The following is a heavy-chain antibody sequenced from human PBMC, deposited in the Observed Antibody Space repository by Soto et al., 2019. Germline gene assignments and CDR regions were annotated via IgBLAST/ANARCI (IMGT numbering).Heavy chain of an antibody. Sequence: AASVKVSCKASGYTFTDYYMYWVRQAPGQGLEWMGWINPNSGGTNYAQKFQGWVTMTRDTSISTAYMELSRLTSDDTAVYYCARGNIVTPIGYYYYYMDVWGKGTTVTVSS. CDR1: GYTFTDYY. CDR2: INPNSGGT. J-gene: IGHJ6*03. V-gene: IGHV1-2*04. CDR3: ARGNIVTPIGYYYYYMDV. D-gene: IGHD5-12*01.